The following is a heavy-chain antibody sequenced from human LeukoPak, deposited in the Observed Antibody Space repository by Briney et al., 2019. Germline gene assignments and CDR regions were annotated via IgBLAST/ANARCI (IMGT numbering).Heavy chain of an antibody. CDR1: GGSISSGGYY. Sequence: PSETLSLTCTVSGGSISSGGYYWSWIRQHPGTGLEWIGYIYYSGSTYYNPSLKSRVTISVDTSKNQFSLKLSSVTAADTAVYYCARVNWNEEFDYWGQGTLVTVSS. V-gene: IGHV4-31*03. CDR2: IYYSGST. J-gene: IGHJ4*02. D-gene: IGHD1-1*01. CDR3: ARVNWNEEFDY.